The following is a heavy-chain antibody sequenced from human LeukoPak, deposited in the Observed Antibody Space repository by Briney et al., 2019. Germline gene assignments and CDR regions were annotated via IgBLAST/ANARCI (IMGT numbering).Heavy chain of an antibody. CDR2: ISSSGSTI. D-gene: IGHD5/OR15-5a*01. J-gene: IGHJ4*02. CDR3: ASVFPHGPIDY. Sequence: VGSLRLSCAASGFTFSSYSMNWVRQAPGKGLEWVSYISSSGSTIYYADSVRGRFTISRDNAKNSLYLQMNSLRAEDTAVYYCASVFPHGPIDYWGQGTLVTVSS. CDR1: GFTFSSYS. V-gene: IGHV3-48*04.